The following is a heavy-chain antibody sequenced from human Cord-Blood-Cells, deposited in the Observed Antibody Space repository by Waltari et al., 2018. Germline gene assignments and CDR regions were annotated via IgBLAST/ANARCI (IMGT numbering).Heavy chain of an antibody. Sequence: QVQLQQWGAGLLKPSETLSLTCAVYGGSFSVYYLSCIRQPPGKGLEWIGEINHSGSTNYNPSLKSRFTISVDTSKNQFSLKLSSVTAADTAVYYCARGWGGHWYFDLWGRGTLVTVSS. CDR2: INHSGST. CDR1: GGSFSVYY. CDR3: ARGWGGHWYFDL. V-gene: IGHV4-34*01. J-gene: IGHJ2*01. D-gene: IGHD7-27*01.